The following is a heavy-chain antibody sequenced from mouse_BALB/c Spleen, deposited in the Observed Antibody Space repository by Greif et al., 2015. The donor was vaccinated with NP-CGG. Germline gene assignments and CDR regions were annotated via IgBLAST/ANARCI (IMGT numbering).Heavy chain of an antibody. D-gene: IGHD2-3*01. CDR3: ARGDGYYWFAY. CDR2: IGNKANGYTT. J-gene: IGHJ3*01. CDR1: GFTFTDYY. V-gene: IGHV7-3*02. Sequence: EVNVVESGGGLVQPGGSLRLSCATSGFTFTDYYMSWVRQPPGKALEWLGFIGNKANGYTTEYSASVKGRFTISRDNSQSILYLQMNTLRAEDSATYYCARGDGYYWFAYWGQGTLVTVSA.